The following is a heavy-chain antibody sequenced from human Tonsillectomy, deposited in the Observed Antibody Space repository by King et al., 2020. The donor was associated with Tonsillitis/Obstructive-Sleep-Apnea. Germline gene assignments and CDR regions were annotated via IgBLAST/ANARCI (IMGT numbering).Heavy chain of an antibody. D-gene: IGHD3-10*01. J-gene: IGHJ4*02. V-gene: IGHV3-48*04. CDR3: ARDLGSEWNY. CDR1: GFTFSSYSSFS. Sequence: VQLVESGGGLVEPGGSLRLSCAASGFTFSSYSSFSMNWLRQAPGKGLEWVSYISSSSRTIYYADSVKGRFTISRDNANNALYLQMNSLRAEDTAVYYCARDLGSEWNYWGQGTLVTVSS. CDR2: ISSSSRTI.